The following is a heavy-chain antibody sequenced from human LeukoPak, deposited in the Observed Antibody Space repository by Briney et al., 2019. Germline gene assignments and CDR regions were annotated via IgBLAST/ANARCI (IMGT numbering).Heavy chain of an antibody. CDR2: IYYSGST. V-gene: IGHV4-39*07. J-gene: IGHJ4*02. CDR1: GGSISSSSYY. D-gene: IGHD1-26*01. Sequence: SETLSLTCTVSGGSISSSSYYWGWIRQPPGKGLEWIGSIYYSGSTYYNPSLKSRVTISVDTSKNQFSLKLSSVTAADTAVYYCASDSGSYSPYYFDYWGQGTLVTVSS. CDR3: ASDSGSYSPYYFDY.